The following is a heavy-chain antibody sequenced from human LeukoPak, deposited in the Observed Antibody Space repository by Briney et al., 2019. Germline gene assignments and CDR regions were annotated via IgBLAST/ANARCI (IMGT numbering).Heavy chain of an antibody. J-gene: IGHJ4*02. CDR1: GFTVSPNY. D-gene: IGHD2-21*02. CDR3: GRDSDDRVVVTVPH. Sequence: GGSLRLSRAASGFTVSPNYMSWVRQAPGKGREWVSGINSGGRTFYAESVKGRFTISRDNSKDTLYLQMNSLRAEDTAMYYCGRDSDDRVVVTVPHWGQGTLVIVSS. CDR2: INSGGRT. V-gene: IGHV3-66*01.